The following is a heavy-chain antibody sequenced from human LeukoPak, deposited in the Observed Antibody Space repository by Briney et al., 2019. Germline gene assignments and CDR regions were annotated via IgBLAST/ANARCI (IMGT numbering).Heavy chain of an antibody. J-gene: IGHJ3*02. CDR3: ASGSGYGGNSGAFDI. CDR2: IYTSGST. D-gene: IGHD4-23*01. Sequence: PSETLSLTCTVSGGSISSYYWSWIRQPAGKGLEWIGRIYTSGSTNYNPSLKSRVTMSVDTSKNQFSLKLSSVTAADTAVYYCASGSGYGGNSGAFDIWGQGTMVTVSS. V-gene: IGHV4-4*07. CDR1: GGSISSYY.